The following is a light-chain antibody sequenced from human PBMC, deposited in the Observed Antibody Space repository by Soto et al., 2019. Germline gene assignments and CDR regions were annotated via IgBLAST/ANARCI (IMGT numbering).Light chain of an antibody. V-gene: IGKV3-15*01. Sequence: EILMTQSPFTLSVSPGERATLSCRASQSVTSNLGWYQEKPGKAPRLLMCGVSTRATGSPARFGGSGSATEFTLTISSLQSEDFEVYYCQQYSQWSLTFGGGTKVDIK. CDR2: GVS. J-gene: IGKJ4*01. CDR3: QQYSQWSLT. CDR1: QSVTSN.